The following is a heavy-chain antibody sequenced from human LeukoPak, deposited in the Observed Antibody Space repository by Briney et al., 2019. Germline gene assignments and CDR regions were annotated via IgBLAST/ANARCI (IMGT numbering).Heavy chain of an antibody. Sequence: ASVKVSCKASGGTFSSYAISWVRQAPGQGLEWMGGIIPIFGTANYAQKFQGRVTITADESTSTAYMELSSLRSEDTAVYYCARGRSSTNYWYFDLWGRGTLVTVSS. J-gene: IGHJ2*01. D-gene: IGHD2-2*01. CDR3: ARGRSSTNYWYFDL. CDR1: GGTFSSYA. V-gene: IGHV1-69*13. CDR2: IIPIFGTA.